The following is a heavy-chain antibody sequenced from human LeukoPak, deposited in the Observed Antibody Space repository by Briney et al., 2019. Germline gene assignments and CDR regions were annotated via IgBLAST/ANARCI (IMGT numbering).Heavy chain of an antibody. Sequence: GGSLRLSCAASGFTFTSYSMNWVRQAPGKGLEWVSCISSSSTYIYYAGSVKGRFTISRDNAKNSLYLQMNSLTAEDTAVYYCARSWGELSFFDSWGRGTLVTVSS. CDR2: ISSSSTYI. J-gene: IGHJ4*02. CDR1: GFTFTSYS. V-gene: IGHV3-21*01. D-gene: IGHD3-16*02. CDR3: ARSWGELSFFDS.